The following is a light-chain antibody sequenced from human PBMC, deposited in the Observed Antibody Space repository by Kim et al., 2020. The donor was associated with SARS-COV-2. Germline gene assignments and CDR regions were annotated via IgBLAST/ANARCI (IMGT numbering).Light chain of an antibody. Sequence: DIQMTQSPSSLSASVGDRVTITCRASQSISSSLNWYQQKPGKAPKLLIYAASSLQSGVPLRFSGSGSVTDFTLTISSLQPEDFATYYCQQSYSIPITFGQGTRLEIK. CDR1: QSISSS. CDR2: AAS. CDR3: QQSYSIPIT. V-gene: IGKV1-39*01. J-gene: IGKJ5*01.